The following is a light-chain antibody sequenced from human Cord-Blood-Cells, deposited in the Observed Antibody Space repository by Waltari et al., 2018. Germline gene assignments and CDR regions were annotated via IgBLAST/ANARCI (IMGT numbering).Light chain of an antibody. V-gene: IGKV3-15*01. CDR3: QQYNNWPPLT. CDR1: QSVSSN. J-gene: IGKJ4*01. CDR2: GAS. Sequence: IVMTQSPATLSVSPGERATLSCRASQSVSSNLAWYQQKPGRAPRLLIYGASTRATGIPARFSGSGSGTEFTLTISSLQSEDFAVYYCQQYNNWPPLTFGGVTKVEIK.